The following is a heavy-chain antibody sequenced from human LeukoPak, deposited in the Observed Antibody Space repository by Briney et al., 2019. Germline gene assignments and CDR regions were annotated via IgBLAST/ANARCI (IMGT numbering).Heavy chain of an antibody. CDR1: GFTFSTHD. CDR2: IYSGGST. J-gene: IGHJ4*02. V-gene: IGHV3-53*01. D-gene: IGHD2-21*01. CDR3: ARATYSTGYFDY. Sequence: GGSLRLSCAASGFTFSTHDVNWVRQAPGKGLVWVSVIYSGGSTYYADSVKGRFTISRDNSKNTLYLQMNSLRAEDTAVYYCARATYSTGYFDYWGQGTLVTVSS.